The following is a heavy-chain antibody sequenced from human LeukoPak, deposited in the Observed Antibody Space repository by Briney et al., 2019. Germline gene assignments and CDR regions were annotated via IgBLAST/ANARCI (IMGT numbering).Heavy chain of an antibody. D-gene: IGHD3-3*02. J-gene: IGHJ4*02. V-gene: IGHV3-23*01. Sequence: GGSLRLSCAASGFTFSSYAMSWDRQAPGKGLEWVSAISGSGGSTYYADSVKGRFTISRDNSKNTLYLQMNSLRAEDTAVYYCATVFSISAYYFDYWGQGTLVTVSS. CDR3: ATVFSISAYYFDY. CDR1: GFTFSSYA. CDR2: ISGSGGST.